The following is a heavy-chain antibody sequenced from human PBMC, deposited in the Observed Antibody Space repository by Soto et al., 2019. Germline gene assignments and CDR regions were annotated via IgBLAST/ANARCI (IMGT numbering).Heavy chain of an antibody. Sequence: QVQLVQSGAEVKKPGASVKVSCKASGYTFTSYGISWVRQAPGQGPEWMGWISAYNGNTNYAQKLQGKDTMTTDTSMSTAYKELKSLRSDDTAVYYCAGGHGYPPYYFDYWGQGTLVTVSS. J-gene: IGHJ4*02. CDR3: AGGHGYPPYYFDY. D-gene: IGHD5-12*01. V-gene: IGHV1-18*04. CDR2: ISAYNGNT. CDR1: GYTFTSYG.